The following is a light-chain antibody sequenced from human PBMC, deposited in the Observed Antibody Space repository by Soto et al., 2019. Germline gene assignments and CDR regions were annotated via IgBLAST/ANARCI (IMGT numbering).Light chain of an antibody. V-gene: IGLV3-1*01. CDR1: KLGDKF. CDR3: QARDSSTVV. Sequence: SYELTQPPSVSVSPGQTASISCSGDKLGDKFVCWYQQKPGQSPILVIYQDKKRPSGIPERFSGSNSGNTATLTISGTQAMDEADYYCQARDSSTVVFGGGTKLTVL. J-gene: IGLJ2*01. CDR2: QDK.